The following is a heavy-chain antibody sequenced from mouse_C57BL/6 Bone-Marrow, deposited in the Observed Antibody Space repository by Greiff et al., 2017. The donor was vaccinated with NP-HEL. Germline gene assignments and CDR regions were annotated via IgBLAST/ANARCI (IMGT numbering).Heavy chain of an antibody. D-gene: IGHD2-2*01. J-gene: IGHJ3*01. CDR2: INPGSGGT. CDR1: GYAFTNYL. Sequence: QVQLQQSGAELVRPGTSVKVSCKASGYAFTNYLIEWVKQRPGQGLEWIGVINPGSGGTNYNEKFKGKATLTADKSSSTAYMQLSSLTSEDSAVYFCARAVYYGYDDWLAYWGQGTLVTVSA. CDR3: ARAVYYGYDDWLAY. V-gene: IGHV1-54*01.